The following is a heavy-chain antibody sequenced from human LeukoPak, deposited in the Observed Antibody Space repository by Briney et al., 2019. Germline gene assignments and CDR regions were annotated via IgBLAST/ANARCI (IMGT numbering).Heavy chain of an antibody. J-gene: IGHJ4*02. CDR1: GFIFSSYA. CDR3: AEEVGSTYPTFDY. CDR2: ISGSGSST. Sequence: SGGSLRLSCAASGFIFSSYAMSWVRQAPGKGLEWVSTISGSGSSTYYADSVKGRFTISRDNSKNTLYLQMSSLRAEDTALYFCAEEVGSTYPTFDYWGQGVLVTVSS. V-gene: IGHV3-23*01. D-gene: IGHD1-26*01.